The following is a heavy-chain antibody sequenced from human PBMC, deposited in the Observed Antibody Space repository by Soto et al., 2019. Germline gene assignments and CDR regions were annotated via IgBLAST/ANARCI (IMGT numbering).Heavy chain of an antibody. Sequence: QVQLQESGPGLVKPSQTLSLTCTVSGGSISSGGYYWSWIRQHPGKGLEWIGYIYYSGSTYYNPSLKSRVTISVDTSKNQYSLKLSSVTAADTAVYYCARDLRFRGFYGMDVWGQGTTVTVSS. CDR2: IYYSGST. D-gene: IGHD3-10*01. J-gene: IGHJ6*02. V-gene: IGHV4-31*03. CDR3: ARDLRFRGFYGMDV. CDR1: GGSISSGGYY.